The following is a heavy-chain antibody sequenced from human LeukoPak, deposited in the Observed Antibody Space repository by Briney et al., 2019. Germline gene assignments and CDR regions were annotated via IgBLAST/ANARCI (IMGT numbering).Heavy chain of an antibody. CDR2: IYYSGST. J-gene: IGHJ3*02. Sequence: PPETLSLTCTVSGDSITSYFWSWIRQPPGKGLEWVGYIYYSGSTNYNPSLKSRVTISVDTSKNQFSLKLSSVTAADTAVYYCARRGYSFVLNAFDIWGQGTMVTVSS. CDR3: ARRGYSFVLNAFDI. V-gene: IGHV4-59*01. D-gene: IGHD5-18*01. CDR1: GDSITSYF.